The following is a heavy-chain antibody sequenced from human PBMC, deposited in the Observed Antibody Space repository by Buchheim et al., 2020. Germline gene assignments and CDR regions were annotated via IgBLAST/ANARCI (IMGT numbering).Heavy chain of an antibody. V-gene: IGHV4-4*02. CDR2: MYHSGTT. Sequence: QVEVQESGPVVMKPSETLSLACAVSGYSLSSAYWWTWVRQSPGKGLEWIGEMYHSGTTNVNPSLKSRVSMSLDTSKDQFSPRVNFVTAADTAVYYCAREWVTTHWFDPWGQGTL. CDR1: GYSLSSAYW. J-gene: IGHJ5*02. CDR3: AREWVTTHWFDP. D-gene: IGHD4-11*01.